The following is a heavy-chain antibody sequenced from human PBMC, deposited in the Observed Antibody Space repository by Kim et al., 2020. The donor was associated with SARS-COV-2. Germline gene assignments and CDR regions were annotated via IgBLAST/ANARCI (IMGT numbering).Heavy chain of an antibody. CDR3: AREETYYDYVWGSYIVGYFDY. V-gene: IGHV4-34*01. D-gene: IGHD3-16*01. Sequence: SETLSPTCAVYGGSFSGYYWSWIRQPPGKGLEWIGEINHSGSTNYNPSLKSRVTISVDTSKNQFSLKLSSVTAADTAVYYCAREETYYDYVWGSYIVGYFDYWGQGTLVTVSS. CDR2: INHSGST. CDR1: GGSFSGYY. J-gene: IGHJ4*02.